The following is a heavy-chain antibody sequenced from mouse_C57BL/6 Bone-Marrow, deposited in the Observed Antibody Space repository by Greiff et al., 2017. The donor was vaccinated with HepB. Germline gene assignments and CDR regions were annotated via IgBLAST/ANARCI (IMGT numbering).Heavy chain of an antibody. Sequence: QVQLKQPGAELVKPGASVKLSCKASGYTFTSYWMHWVKQRPGRGLEWIGRIDPNSGGTKYNEKFKSKATLTVDKPSSTAYMQLSSLTSEDAAVYYCARTLLGLRSSGGFAYWGQGTLVTVSA. CDR2: IDPNSGGT. V-gene: IGHV1-72*01. CDR1: GYTFTSYW. CDR3: ARTLLGLRSSGGFAY. D-gene: IGHD1-1*01. J-gene: IGHJ3*01.